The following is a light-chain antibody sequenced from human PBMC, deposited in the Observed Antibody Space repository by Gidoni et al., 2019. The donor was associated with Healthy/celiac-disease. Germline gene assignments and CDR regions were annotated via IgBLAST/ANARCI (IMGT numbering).Light chain of an antibody. CDR2: QAS. CDR1: QSISIW. CDR3: QQYNSYSPTT. J-gene: IGKJ1*01. Sequence: IEFTKSGPTQSASGVDRSTCTCRSSQSISIWLAWYQQKPGKAPKLLIYQASSLESVVPSRFSGSGSGTEFTLTIRSLQPYDLATYYCQQYNSYSPTTFGQGTKVEIK. V-gene: IGKV1-5*03.